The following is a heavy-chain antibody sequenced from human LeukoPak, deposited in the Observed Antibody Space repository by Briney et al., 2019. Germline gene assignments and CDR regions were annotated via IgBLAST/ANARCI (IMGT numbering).Heavy chain of an antibody. CDR3: ARSPVDYYGSEMDV. V-gene: IGHV3-48*03. CDR2: ISSSGSTV. CDR1: GFSFSAYE. Sequence: GGSLRLSCAASGFSFSAYEMNWVRQAPGKGLEWVSYISSSGSTVYYTDSVKGRFTISRDNAKSSLYLQMNSLRVDDTAVYYCARSPVDYYGSEMDVWGQGTTVTVSS. D-gene: IGHD3-10*01. J-gene: IGHJ6*02.